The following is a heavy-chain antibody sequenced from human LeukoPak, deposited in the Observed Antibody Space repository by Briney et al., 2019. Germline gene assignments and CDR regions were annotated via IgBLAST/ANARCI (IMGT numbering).Heavy chain of an antibody. V-gene: IGHV3-23*01. D-gene: IGHD6-13*01. CDR2: ISVSGGST. CDR1: GFTFSSYA. Sequence: PGGSLRLSCAASGFTFSSYAMTWVRQAPGKGLEWVSSISVSGGSTYYADSVKGRFTISRDNSKNTLYLQMNSLRAEDTAVYYCAKAQGPYGSPTDSFDYWGQGTLVTVSS. CDR3: AKAQGPYGSPTDSFDY. J-gene: IGHJ4*02.